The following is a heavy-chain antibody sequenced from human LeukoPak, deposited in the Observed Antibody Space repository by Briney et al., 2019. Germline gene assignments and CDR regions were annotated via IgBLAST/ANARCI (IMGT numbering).Heavy chain of an antibody. D-gene: IGHD3-22*01. CDR1: GYTFHHYC. V-gene: IGHV1-18*01. CDR3: ARVVITGYYYYYYMDV. Sequence: ENVSYKACGYTFHHYCLRGLGQAPAQGRKGVGWISAYNCNTNYAQKLQGRVTMTTDASTSTAYMELRSLRSDDTAVYYCARVVITGYYYYYYMDVWGKGTTVTVSS. J-gene: IGHJ6*03. CDR2: ISAYNCNT.